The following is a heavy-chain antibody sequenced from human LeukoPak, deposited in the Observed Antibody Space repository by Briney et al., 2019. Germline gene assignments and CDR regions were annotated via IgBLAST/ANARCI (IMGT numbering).Heavy chain of an antibody. V-gene: IGHV4-4*07. CDR2: IFTSGIT. Sequence: PSETLSLTCTVSGGSISIYYWNWIRQPAGKGLEWVGRIFTSGITNYNPSLKSRVTMSVDTSKNQFSLNLSSVIAADTAIYYCARETSGTYYNPLGYMDVWGKGTTVTVSS. CDR1: GGSISIYY. D-gene: IGHD3-10*01. CDR3: ARETSGTYYNPLGYMDV. J-gene: IGHJ6*03.